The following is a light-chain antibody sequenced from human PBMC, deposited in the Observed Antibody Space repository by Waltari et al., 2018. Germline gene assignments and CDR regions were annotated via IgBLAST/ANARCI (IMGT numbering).Light chain of an antibody. Sequence: DIQMTQSPSSLSASVGDSVTITCRASQGISTYFAWYPQKPGKVPKLLIYAASTLQSGVPSRFSGSGSGTDFTLTISSLQPEDVATYYCQKYNSAPLTFGGGTKVEIK. CDR2: AAS. J-gene: IGKJ4*01. CDR1: QGISTY. V-gene: IGKV1-27*01. CDR3: QKYNSAPLT.